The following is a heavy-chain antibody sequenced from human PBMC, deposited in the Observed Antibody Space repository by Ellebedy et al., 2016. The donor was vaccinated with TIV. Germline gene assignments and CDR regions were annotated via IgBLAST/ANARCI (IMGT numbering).Heavy chain of an antibody. Sequence: PGGSLRLSCAASGFTFSSYSMNWVRQAPGKGLEWVSSISSGNNYIYYADSVKGRFTISRDDANNSLYLQMNSLRAEETAIYYCARVSYWGGSGTEDHWGQGTLVTVSS. J-gene: IGHJ4*02. D-gene: IGHD3-10*01. CDR2: ISSGNNYI. V-gene: IGHV3-21*06. CDR1: GFTFSSYS. CDR3: ARVSYWGGSGTEDH.